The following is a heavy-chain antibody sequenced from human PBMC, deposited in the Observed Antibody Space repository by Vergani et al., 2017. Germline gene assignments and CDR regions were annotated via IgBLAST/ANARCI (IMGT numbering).Heavy chain of an antibody. Sequence: QVQLVESGGGVVQPGRSLRLSCAASGFTFSSYGMHWVRQAPGKGLEWVAVIWYDGSNKYYADSVKGRFTISRDNSKNTLYLQMNSLRAEDTAVYYCARDSPYCSSTSCYFYYYYGMDFWGQGTTVTVSS. CDR2: IWYDGSNK. J-gene: IGHJ6*02. D-gene: IGHD2-2*01. V-gene: IGHV3-33*01. CDR3: ARDSPYCSSTSCYFYYYYGMDF. CDR1: GFTFSSYG.